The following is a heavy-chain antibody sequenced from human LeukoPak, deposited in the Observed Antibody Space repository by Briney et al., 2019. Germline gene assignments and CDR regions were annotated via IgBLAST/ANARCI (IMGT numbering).Heavy chain of an antibody. CDR3: AKDATPYY. V-gene: IGHV3-23*01. CDR2: ISGSGGTT. D-gene: IGHD1-26*01. CDR1: GFTFSGST. Sequence: GGSLRLSCAASGFTFSGSTMSWVRQAPGKGLEWVSGISGSGGTTRHADSVKGRFTISRDNSKNTLYLQMNSLRAEDTAVYYCAKDATPYYWGQGTLVTVSS. J-gene: IGHJ4*02.